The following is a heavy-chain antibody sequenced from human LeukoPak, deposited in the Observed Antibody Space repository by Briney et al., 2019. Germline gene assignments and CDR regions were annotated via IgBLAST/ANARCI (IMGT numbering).Heavy chain of an antibody. D-gene: IGHD2-15*01. V-gene: IGHV3-72*01. CDR3: TVGYCSGGSCSGIDGEH. CDR2: TRNKANSYTT. Sequence: GGSLRLSCAASGLTLSDHYMDWVRQAPGKGLEWVGRTRNKANSYTTEHAASVKGRFTISRDDSKNSLHLQMNSLRTEDTAVYYCTVGYCSGGSCSGIDGEHWGRGTLVTVSS. J-gene: IGHJ1*01. CDR1: GLTLSDHY.